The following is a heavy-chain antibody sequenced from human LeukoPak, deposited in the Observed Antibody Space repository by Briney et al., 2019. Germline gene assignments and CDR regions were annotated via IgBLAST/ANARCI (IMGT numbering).Heavy chain of an antibody. J-gene: IGHJ5*02. Sequence: GGSLRLSCAASGFTFDDYGMSWVRQAPGKGLKWVSGINWNGGSTGYADSVKGRFTISRDNAKNSLYLQMNSLRAEDTALYHCARVVVPAAMVAGVNWFDPWGQGTLVTVSS. CDR3: ARVVVPAAMVAGVNWFDP. CDR2: INWNGGST. CDR1: GFTFDDYG. D-gene: IGHD2-2*01. V-gene: IGHV3-20*01.